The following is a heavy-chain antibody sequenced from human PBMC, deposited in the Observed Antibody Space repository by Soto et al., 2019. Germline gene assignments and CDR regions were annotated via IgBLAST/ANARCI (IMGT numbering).Heavy chain of an antibody. V-gene: IGHV4-30-4*01. Sequence: QEQLQESGPGLVKPSQTLSLTCTVSGGSISSGDYYWSWIRQPPGKGLKWIGYIYYSGRTYYNPSLKSRVTISLYTSKNQVPLRWSSLTAADTAVYYCASRFSYGDYIGGFDIWGQGTMVTVSS. CDR3: ASRFSYGDYIGGFDI. J-gene: IGHJ3*02. CDR2: IYYSGRT. CDR1: GGSISSGDYY. D-gene: IGHD4-17*01.